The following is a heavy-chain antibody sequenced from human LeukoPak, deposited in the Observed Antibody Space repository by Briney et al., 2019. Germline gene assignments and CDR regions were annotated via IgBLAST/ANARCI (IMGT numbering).Heavy chain of an antibody. Sequence: SGGSLRLSCAASGFTFSSYGMSWVRQAPGKGPEWVSSISGSGGTTYYADSVKGRFTISRDNSKNTLYLQMNSLRADDTAVYSCAKDPPTVMANAFHIWGQGTMVTVS. CDR1: GFTFSSYG. D-gene: IGHD5-18*01. CDR2: ISGSGGTT. J-gene: IGHJ3*02. CDR3: AKDPPTVMANAFHI. V-gene: IGHV3-23*01.